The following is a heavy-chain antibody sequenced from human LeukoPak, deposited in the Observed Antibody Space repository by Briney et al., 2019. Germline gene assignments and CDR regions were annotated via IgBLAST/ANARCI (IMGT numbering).Heavy chain of an antibody. V-gene: IGHV3-30*04. D-gene: IGHD4-23*01. CDR2: ISYDGSKK. CDR3: ARGGGSYGGNGGFDY. CDR1: GFTFSSYA. Sequence: GGSLRLSCAASGFTFSSYAMHWVRQAPGKGLEWVAVISYDGSKKYYADSVKGRFTISRDNSKNTLYLQMNSLRAEDTAVYYCARGGGSYGGNGGFDYWGQGTLVTVSS. J-gene: IGHJ4*02.